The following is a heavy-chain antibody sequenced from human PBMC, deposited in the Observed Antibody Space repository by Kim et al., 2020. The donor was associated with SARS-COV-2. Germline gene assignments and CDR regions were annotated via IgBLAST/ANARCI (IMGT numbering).Heavy chain of an antibody. CDR3: ARDPYGSGSYPSGYYYGMDV. Sequence: ASVKVSCKASGYTFTSYAMHWVRQAPGQRLEWMGWINAGNGNTKYSQKFQGRVTITRDTSASTAYMELSSLRSEDTAVYYCARDPYGSGSYPSGYYYGMDVWGQGTTVTVSS. CDR2: INAGNGNT. D-gene: IGHD3-10*01. V-gene: IGHV1-3*01. J-gene: IGHJ6*02. CDR1: GYTFTSYA.